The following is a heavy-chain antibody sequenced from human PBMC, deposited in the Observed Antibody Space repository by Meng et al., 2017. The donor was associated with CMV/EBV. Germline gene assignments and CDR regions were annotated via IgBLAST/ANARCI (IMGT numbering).Heavy chain of an antibody. Sequence: QVQVVQSGAAVKKPGASLNVSCKASGYTLNSYQQHWVRQAPGQRFEWMGIINHSGGSKRYAQKLQGRVTMTRDTSTSIVYMEMSSLRSEDTSVYYCARESGSVGDYWGQGTLVTVSS. CDR3: ARESGSVGDY. V-gene: IGHV1-46*02. CDR2: INHSGGSK. D-gene: IGHD1-26*01. CDR1: GYTLNSYQ. J-gene: IGHJ4*02.